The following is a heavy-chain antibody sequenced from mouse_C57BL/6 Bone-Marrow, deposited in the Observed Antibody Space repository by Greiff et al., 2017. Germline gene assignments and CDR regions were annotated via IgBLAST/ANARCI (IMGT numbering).Heavy chain of an antibody. CDR3: ARYYRGYFDY. V-gene: IGHV7-3*01. CDR1: GFTFTDYY. Sequence: EVHLVESGGGLVQPGGSLSLSCAASGFTFTDYYMSWVRQPPGKALEWLGFIRNKANGYTTEYSASVKGRFTISRDNSQSILYLQMNALGAEDCATDCCARYYRGYFDYWGQGTTLTVSS. CDR2: IRNKANGYTT. J-gene: IGHJ2*01.